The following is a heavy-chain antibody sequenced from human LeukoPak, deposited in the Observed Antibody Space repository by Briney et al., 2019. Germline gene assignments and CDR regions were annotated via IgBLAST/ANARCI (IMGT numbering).Heavy chain of an antibody. CDR1: GFTFSWLW. CDR3: ATSSYSSSSSV. D-gene: IGHD6-6*01. J-gene: IGHJ3*01. V-gene: IGHV3-7*03. CDR2: INSEGIEG. Sequence: GGALRLSCAVSGFTFSWLWMSWSRQAPWKGQEWGSSINSEGIEGYYAEVLKYRFTISRDNAKNSLYLHINSQRAEDTAVYYYATSSYSSSSSVWGQGTMVTVSS.